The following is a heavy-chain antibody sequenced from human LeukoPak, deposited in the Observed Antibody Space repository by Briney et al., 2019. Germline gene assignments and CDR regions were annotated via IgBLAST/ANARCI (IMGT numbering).Heavy chain of an antibody. CDR2: IYYSGTT. CDR1: IYSISSTHW. D-gene: IGHD3-10*01. CDR3: ATAGPISGRHNYFDS. J-gene: IGHJ4*02. Sequence: PSETLSLTCAVSIYSISSTHWWGWIRQPPGKGLEWIGNIYYSGTTYYNPSLKSRVTISVDTSKNQFSLKLTSVTAADTAVYYCATAGPISGRHNYFDSWGQGTLVTVSS. V-gene: IGHV4-28*03.